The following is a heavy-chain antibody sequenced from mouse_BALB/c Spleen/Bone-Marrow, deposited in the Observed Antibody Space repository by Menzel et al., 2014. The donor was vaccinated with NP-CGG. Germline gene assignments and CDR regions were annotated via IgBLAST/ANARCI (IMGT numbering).Heavy chain of an antibody. CDR1: GFTFSDYY. J-gene: IGHJ2*01. Sequence: EVQLQQSGGGLVKPGGSLKLSCAASGFTFSDYYMYRVRQTPEKRLEWVATISDGGSYTYYPDSVKGRFTISRDNAKNNLYLQMSSLKSEDTAMYYCARVSYDYFDYWGQGTTLTVSS. CDR3: ARVSYDYFDY. D-gene: IGHD2-4*01. V-gene: IGHV5-4*02. CDR2: ISDGGSYT.